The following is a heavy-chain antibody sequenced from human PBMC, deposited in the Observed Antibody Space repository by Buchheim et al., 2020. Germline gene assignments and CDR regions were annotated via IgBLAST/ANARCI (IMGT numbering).Heavy chain of an antibody. CDR3: ARDNGGWFGAY. J-gene: IGHJ4*02. CDR1: GFTLSSYN. D-gene: IGHD3-10*01. CDR2: ISSSSSVI. Sequence: EVQLVESGGGLVQPGGSLRLSCVVSGFTLSSYNMNWVRQAPGKGLEWVSYISSSSSVIYYADSVKGRFTISQDYARNSLHLQMNRLRAEDTAVYYCARDNGGWFGAYWGQGTL. V-gene: IGHV3-48*04.